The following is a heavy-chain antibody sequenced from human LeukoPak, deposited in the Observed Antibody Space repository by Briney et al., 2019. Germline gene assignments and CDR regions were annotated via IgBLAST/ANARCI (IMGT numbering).Heavy chain of an antibody. CDR1: GFTFSSYW. CDR2: ISPGGGPT. D-gene: IGHD2-15*01. J-gene: IGHJ6*04. V-gene: IGHV3-23*01. CDR3: AKDHRDYCSGGSCYSNTMGAV. Sequence: GGSLRLSCAASGFTFSSYWMSWVRQAPGKGLEWVSGISPGGGPTYYADSVKGRFTISRDNSKNTLYLQMNSLRAEDTAVYYCAKDHRDYCSGGSCYSNTMGAVWGKGTTVTVSS.